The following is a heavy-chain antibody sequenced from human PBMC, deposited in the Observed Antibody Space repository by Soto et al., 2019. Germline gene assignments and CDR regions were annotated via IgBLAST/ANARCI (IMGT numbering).Heavy chain of an antibody. V-gene: IGHV4-4*02. CDR3: ASRDSGTSVDY. CDR1: GGSFTSNNW. J-gene: IGHJ4*02. CDR2: IYRTGST. D-gene: IGHD1-7*01. Sequence: PSETLSLTCTVSGGSFTSNNWWTWVRQPPGQGLEWIGEIYRTGSTNYNPSLKSRVTISLDKSENQFSLKVTSLTAADTAVYYCASRDSGTSVDYWGQRNLVTASS.